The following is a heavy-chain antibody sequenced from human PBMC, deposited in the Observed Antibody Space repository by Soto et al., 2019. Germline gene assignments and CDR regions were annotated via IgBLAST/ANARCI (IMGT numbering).Heavy chain of an antibody. D-gene: IGHD3-10*02. V-gene: IGHV3-23*01. CDR3: AKDNDRGVINYFDY. J-gene: IGHJ4*02. CDR1: GFTFSSYA. Sequence: EVQLLESGGGLVQPGGSLRLSCAASGFTFSSYAMSWVRQAPGKGLEWVSAISGSGGSTYYADSVKGRFTISRDNXTNTRYLQMNSLRAEDTAVYYGAKDNDRGVINYFDYWGQGTLVTVSS. CDR2: ISGSGGST.